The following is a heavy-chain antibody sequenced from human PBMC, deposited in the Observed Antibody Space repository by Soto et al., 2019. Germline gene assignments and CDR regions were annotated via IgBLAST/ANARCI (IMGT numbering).Heavy chain of an antibody. D-gene: IGHD1-1*01. CDR1: GGFVTSGSYY. CDR2: MSHSGGT. Sequence: SETLSLSCAVYGGFVTSGSYYWSWIRQPPGKGLEWIGEMSHSGGTHFNPSLKSRVTISVDTSKNQFTLKMSSVTAADTALYYCARVERGTATTVVDAFDIWGPGTMVTVSS. CDR3: ARVERGTATTVVDAFDI. V-gene: IGHV4-34*01. J-gene: IGHJ3*02.